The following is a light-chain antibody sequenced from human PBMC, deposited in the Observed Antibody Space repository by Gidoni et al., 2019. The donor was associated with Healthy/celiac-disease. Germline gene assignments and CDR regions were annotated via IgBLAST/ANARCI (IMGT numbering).Light chain of an antibody. CDR2: DAS. Sequence: EIVLPHSPAPLSLSPGARATLSCSASQRVSSYLAWYQQKPGQAPRPLIYDASNRATGIPARFRCSGSGTDFTLTISSLEPEDFAVYYCQQRSNWPPMYTFGQGTKLEIK. V-gene: IGKV3-11*01. J-gene: IGKJ2*01. CDR1: QRVSSY. CDR3: QQRSNWPPMYT.